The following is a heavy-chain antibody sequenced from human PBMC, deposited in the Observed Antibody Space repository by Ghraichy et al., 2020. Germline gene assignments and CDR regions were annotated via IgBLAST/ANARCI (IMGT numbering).Heavy chain of an antibody. Sequence: ASVKVSCKASGYTFTSYSVHWVRQAPGHRLEWMGWINAGNGNTKYSQKFQVRVTITRDTSASTAYMELSSLRPEDTAVYYCARDVSYSSGWYLGLDYWGQGTLVTVSS. CDR2: INAGNGNT. J-gene: IGHJ4*02. D-gene: IGHD6-19*01. CDR1: GYTFTSYS. CDR3: ARDVSYSSGWYLGLDY. V-gene: IGHV1-3*01.